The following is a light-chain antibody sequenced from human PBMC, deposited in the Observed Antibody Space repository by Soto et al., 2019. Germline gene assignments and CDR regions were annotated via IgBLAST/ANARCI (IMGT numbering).Light chain of an antibody. CDR2: AAS. CDR3: QQPYSTPPT. J-gene: IGKJ5*01. Sequence: DIQMTQSPSSLSASVGDRVSITCRASQSISSYLNWYQQKPGKAPKLLIYAASSLQSGVPSRFSGSGSGTVFPLTISSLQPEDFATYYCQQPYSTPPTFGQGTRLEIK. CDR1: QSISSY. V-gene: IGKV1-39*01.